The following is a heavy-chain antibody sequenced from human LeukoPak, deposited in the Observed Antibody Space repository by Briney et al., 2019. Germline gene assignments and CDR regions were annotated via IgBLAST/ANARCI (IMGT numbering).Heavy chain of an antibody. CDR1: GYSFTSYW. Sequence: GESLKISCKGSGYSFTSYWIGWVRQMPRKGLEWMGIIYPGDSDTRYSPSFQGQVTISADKSISTAYLQWSSLKASDTAMYYCARRYYYDSSGYKIGLYYFDYWGQGTLVTVSS. D-gene: IGHD3-22*01. V-gene: IGHV5-51*01. CDR3: ARRYYYDSSGYKIGLYYFDY. J-gene: IGHJ4*02. CDR2: IYPGDSDT.